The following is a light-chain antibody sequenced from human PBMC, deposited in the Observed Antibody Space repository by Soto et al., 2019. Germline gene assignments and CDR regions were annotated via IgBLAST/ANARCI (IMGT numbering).Light chain of an antibody. CDR3: SSYAGSTNLVV. J-gene: IGLJ2*01. CDR2: EVS. CDR1: SSDVGGYNY. V-gene: IGLV2-8*01. Sequence: QSALTQPPSASGSPGQSVTISCTGTSSDVGGYNYVSWYQQHPGKAPKLMIYEVSKRPSGVPDRFSGSKSGNTASLTVSGLQAEDEADYYCSSYAGSTNLVVIGGGTKLTVL.